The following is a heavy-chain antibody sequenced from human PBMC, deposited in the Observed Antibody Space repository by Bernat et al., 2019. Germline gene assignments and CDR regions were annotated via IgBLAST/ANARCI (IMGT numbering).Heavy chain of an antibody. V-gene: IGHV1-69*09. CDR3: ARSRDGYNQDY. CDR1: GYTFTSYY. Sequence: QVQLVQSGAEVKKPGASVKVSCKASGYTFTSYYMHWVRQAPGQGLEWMGRIIPILGIANYAQKFQGRVTITADKSTSTAYMELSSLRSEDTAVYYCARSRDGYNQDYWGQGTLVTVSS. CDR2: IIPILGIA. J-gene: IGHJ4*02. D-gene: IGHD5-24*01.